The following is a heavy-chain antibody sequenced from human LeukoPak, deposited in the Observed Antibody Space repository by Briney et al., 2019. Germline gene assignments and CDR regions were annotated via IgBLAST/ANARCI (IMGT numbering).Heavy chain of an antibody. CDR3: ASDVSASDAFDI. D-gene: IGHD2-2*01. Sequence: SETLSLTCTVAGASISSGAYDWSWIRQPPGRGLELVTFIADSGSTNYNRSLKSRVTVSLNTSKNQSSLQLTSVTAADTAIYYCASDVSASDAFDIWGQGTMVTVSP. CDR1: GASISSGAYD. CDR2: IADSGST. V-gene: IGHV4-61*08. J-gene: IGHJ3*02.